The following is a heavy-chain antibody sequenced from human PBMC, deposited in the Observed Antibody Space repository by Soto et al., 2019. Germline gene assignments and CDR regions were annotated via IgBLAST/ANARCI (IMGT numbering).Heavy chain of an antibody. CDR1: GFTFSDYF. CDR2: ISSSGTTI. CDR3: ATVDNYYGSVF. V-gene: IGHV3-11*04. D-gene: IGHD3-10*01. Sequence: PGGSLRLSCAASGFTFSDYFMTWIRQAPGKGLEWVSYISSSGTTIFYADSVQGRFTISRDNSNNTLYLQMNSLRVEDTAVYYCATVDNYYGSVFWGQGTLVTVSS. J-gene: IGHJ4*02.